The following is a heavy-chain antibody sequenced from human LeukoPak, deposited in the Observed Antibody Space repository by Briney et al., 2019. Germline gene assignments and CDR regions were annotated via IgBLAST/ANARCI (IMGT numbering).Heavy chain of an antibody. CDR3: AKSRSGSANWALQIFDN. CDR2: ISYDGSNK. CDR1: GFTFSSYA. J-gene: IGHJ4*02. V-gene: IGHV3-30-3*02. Sequence: GGSLRLSCAASGFTFSSYAMHWVRQAPGKGLEWVAVISYDGSNKYYADYVKGRFTISRDNSNNSLFVQMNSLRAEDTAVYFCAKSRSGSANWALQIFDNWGQGTLVTVSS. D-gene: IGHD1-1*01.